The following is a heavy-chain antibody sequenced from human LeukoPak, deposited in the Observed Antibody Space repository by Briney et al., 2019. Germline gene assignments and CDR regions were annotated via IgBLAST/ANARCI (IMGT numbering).Heavy chain of an antibody. Sequence: GGSLRLSCAASGFTFSNYAMNWVRQAPGKGLEYVSAIRSNGGSTYYANSVKGRFTISRDNSKNTLYLQMNSPRAEDMAVYYCARNTARYYYYMDVLGKGNTVTVSS. CDR2: IRSNGGST. CDR3: ARNTARYYYYMDV. V-gene: IGHV3-64*01. D-gene: IGHD5-18*01. J-gene: IGHJ6*03. CDR1: GFTFSNYA.